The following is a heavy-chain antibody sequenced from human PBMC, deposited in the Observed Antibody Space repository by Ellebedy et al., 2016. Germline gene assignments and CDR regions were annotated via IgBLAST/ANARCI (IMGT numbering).Heavy chain of an antibody. CDR2: INAGNGNT. V-gene: IGHV1-3*01. J-gene: IGHJ4*01. CDR3: ARGPKYSGSFLPFDY. D-gene: IGHD1-26*01. CDR1: GYTFTSYT. Sequence: ASVKVSCKASGYTFTSYTIHWVRQAPGQRLEWMGWINAGNGNTKYSQKFQGRVTITRDTSASAAYMELSGLRSEDTAVFYCARGPKYSGSFLPFDYWGQGTLVTVSS.